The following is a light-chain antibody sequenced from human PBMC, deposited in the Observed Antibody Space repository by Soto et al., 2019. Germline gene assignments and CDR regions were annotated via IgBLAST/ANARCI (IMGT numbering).Light chain of an antibody. CDR3: HHYASSPPYT. Sequence: EVVLTQSPVILSLSPGERATLSCRASQSVSVSLAWYQQKPGQAPRLLMYDASSRATGIPDRFIGSGSGTDFTPTISPLEHEDAAVHYCHHYASSPPYTFGQ. V-gene: IGKV3-20*01. CDR2: DAS. CDR1: QSVSVS. J-gene: IGKJ2*01.